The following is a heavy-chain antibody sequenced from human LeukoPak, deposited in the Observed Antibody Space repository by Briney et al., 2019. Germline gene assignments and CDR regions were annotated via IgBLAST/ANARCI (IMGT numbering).Heavy chain of an antibody. Sequence: GGSLRLSCAASGFTFSSYSMNWVRQAPGKGLEWVSYISSSSSTIYYADSVKGRFTISRENAKNTLCLQMNSLRAEDTAVYYCARDRGGPFDYWGQGTLVTVSS. CDR2: ISSSSSTI. CDR1: GFTFSSYS. J-gene: IGHJ4*02. CDR3: ARDRGGPFDY. V-gene: IGHV3-48*04.